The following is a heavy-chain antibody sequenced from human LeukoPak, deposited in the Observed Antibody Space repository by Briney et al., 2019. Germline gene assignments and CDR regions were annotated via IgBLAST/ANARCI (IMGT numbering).Heavy chain of an antibody. CDR2: IYYSGST. J-gene: IGHJ4*02. CDR3: ARQRSYDSSGYYYPPAADFDY. V-gene: IGHV4-39*01. D-gene: IGHD3-22*01. Sequence: SETLSLTCTVSGGSISSSSYYWGWIRQPPGKGLEWIGSIYYSGSTYYNPSLKSRVTISVDTSKNQFSLKLSSVTAADTAVYYCARQRSYDSSGYYYPPAADFDYWGQGTLVTVSS. CDR1: GGSISSSSYY.